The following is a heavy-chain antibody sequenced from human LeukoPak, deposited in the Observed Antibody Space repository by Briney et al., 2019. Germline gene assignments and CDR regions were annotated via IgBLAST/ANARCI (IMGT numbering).Heavy chain of an antibody. V-gene: IGHV1-18*01. J-gene: IGHJ4*02. D-gene: IGHD4-17*01. CDR1: GFTFTSYG. CDR2: ISAYNGNT. CDR3: ARDLSNTVTKKTFDY. Sequence: ASVKVSCKASGFTFTSYGISWVRQAPGQGLEWMGWISAYNGNTNYAQKLQGRVTMTTDTSTSTAYMELSSLRSEDTAVYYCARDLSNTVTKKTFDYWGQGTLVTVSS.